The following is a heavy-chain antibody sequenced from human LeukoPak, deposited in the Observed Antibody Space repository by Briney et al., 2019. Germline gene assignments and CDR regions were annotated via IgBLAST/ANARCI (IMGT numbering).Heavy chain of an antibody. Sequence: GGSLRLSCAASGFTFSSYSMNWVRQAPGKGLEWVSSISSSSSYIYYADSVKGRFTISRDNAKNSLYLQMNSLRSDDTAVYYCARDSLELRGDWFDPWGQGTLVTVSS. CDR2: ISSSSSYI. CDR3: ARDSLELRGDWFDP. V-gene: IGHV3-21*04. D-gene: IGHD1-7*01. J-gene: IGHJ5*02. CDR1: GFTFSSYS.